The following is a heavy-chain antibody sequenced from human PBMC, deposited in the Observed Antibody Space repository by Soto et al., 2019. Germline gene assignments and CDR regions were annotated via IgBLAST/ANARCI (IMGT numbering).Heavy chain of an antibody. CDR1: GYTLTSYG. CDR2: ISGYSGNT. Sequence: ASVKVSCKASGYTLTSYGISWVRQAPGQGLKWMGWISGYSGNTKYAENLQGRVTMTTDTSTSTAYMEVRSLRSDDTAIYYCARDTPFTYVDPNYFGMDVWGQGTTVTVSS. D-gene: IGHD4-17*01. J-gene: IGHJ6*02. V-gene: IGHV1-18*01. CDR3: ARDTPFTYVDPNYFGMDV.